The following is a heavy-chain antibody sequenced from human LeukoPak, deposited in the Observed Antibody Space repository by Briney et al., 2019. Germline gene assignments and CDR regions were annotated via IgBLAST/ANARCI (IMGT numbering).Heavy chain of an antibody. CDR1: GYTFTSYY. Sequence: ASVKVSCKASGYTFTSYYMHWVRQAPGQGLEWMGIINPSGGSTSYAQKFQGRVTMTRDTSTSTVYMELSSLRSEDTAVYYCARDLIRCSGGSCLSLWGQGTLVTVSS. CDR2: INPSGGST. D-gene: IGHD2-15*01. CDR3: ARDLIRCSGGSCLSL. V-gene: IGHV1-46*01. J-gene: IGHJ4*02.